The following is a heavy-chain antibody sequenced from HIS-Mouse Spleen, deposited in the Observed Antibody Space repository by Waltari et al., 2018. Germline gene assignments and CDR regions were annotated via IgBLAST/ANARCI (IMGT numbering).Heavy chain of an antibody. CDR3: ARALEYSSSWYDWYFDL. CDR1: GYSISSGYY. D-gene: IGHD6-13*01. V-gene: IGHV4-38-2*02. J-gene: IGHJ2*01. CDR2: IYHSGST. Sequence: QVQLQESGPGLVKPSETLSLTCTVPGYSISSGYYWGWIRQPPGKGLEWIGSIYHSGSTYYNPSLKSRVTISVDTSKNQFSLKLSSVTAADTAVYYCARALEYSSSWYDWYFDLWGRGTLVTVSS.